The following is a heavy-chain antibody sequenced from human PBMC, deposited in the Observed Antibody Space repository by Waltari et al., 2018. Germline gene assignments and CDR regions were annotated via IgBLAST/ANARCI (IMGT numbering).Heavy chain of an antibody. J-gene: IGHJ4*02. V-gene: IGHV4-34*01. D-gene: IGHD3-3*01. Sequence: QVQLQQWGAGLLKPSETLSLTCAVYGGSFSGYYWSWIRQPPGKGLEWIGEINHSGSTNYNPSLKSRVTISVDTSKNQFSLKLSSVTAADMAVYYCARARVAMFDYWGQGTLVTVSS. CDR3: ARARVAMFDY. CDR2: INHSGST. CDR1: GGSFSGYY.